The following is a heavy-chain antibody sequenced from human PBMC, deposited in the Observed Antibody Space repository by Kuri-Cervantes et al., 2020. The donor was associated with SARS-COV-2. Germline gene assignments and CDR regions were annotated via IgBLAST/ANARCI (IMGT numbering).Heavy chain of an antibody. J-gene: IGHJ4*02. CDR2: IKSKTDAGST. Sequence: LSLTCAASGVTFSSYGMHWVRKAPGKGLEWVGRIKSKTDAGSTDYAAPVKGRFTISRDDSKNTLYLQMNSLKTEDTAVYYCTTDLKPWRADYWGQGTLVTVSS. V-gene: IGHV3-15*01. CDR3: TTDLKPWRADY. CDR1: GVTFSSYG. D-gene: IGHD3-3*01.